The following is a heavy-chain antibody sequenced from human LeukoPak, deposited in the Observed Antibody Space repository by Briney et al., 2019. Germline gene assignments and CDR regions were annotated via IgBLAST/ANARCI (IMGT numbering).Heavy chain of an antibody. CDR3: ARKANGMAAPFDS. CDR1: GYHFSNYW. V-gene: IGHV5-51*01. CDR2: IYPGDSDA. Sequence: GESLKISCEASGYHFSNYWINWVRQKPGKGLEWMRIIYPGDSDARYGPSFQGHVTISADRSANTAYLQWSRLEASDTAKYFCARKANGMAAPFDSWAQGTLVTVSS. J-gene: IGHJ4*02. D-gene: IGHD6-13*01.